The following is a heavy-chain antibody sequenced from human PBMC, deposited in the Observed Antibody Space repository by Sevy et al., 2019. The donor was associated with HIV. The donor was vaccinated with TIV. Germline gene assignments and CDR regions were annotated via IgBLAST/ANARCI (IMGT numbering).Heavy chain of an antibody. D-gene: IGHD2-2*01. Sequence: ASVKVSCKASGYTFTSYGISWVRQAPGQGLEWMGWISAYNGNTNYAQTLQGRVTMTTDTSTSTAYMELRSLRSDDTAVYYCARGGGYCISTSCSEYFQHWGQGTLVTVSS. CDR1: GYTFTSYG. CDR2: ISAYNGNT. CDR3: ARGGGYCISTSCSEYFQH. V-gene: IGHV1-18*01. J-gene: IGHJ1*01.